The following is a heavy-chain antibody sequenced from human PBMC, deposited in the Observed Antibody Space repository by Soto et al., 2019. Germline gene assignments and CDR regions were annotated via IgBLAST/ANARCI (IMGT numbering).Heavy chain of an antibody. CDR1: GFTVTSGS. Sequence: GGSLRLSCAASGFTVTSGSMSWVRQAPGRGLEWVSVIYSGGGTYYADSVRGRFTISRDNSKNTQYLQMNSLRSDDTTVYYCARDGYSTNFAYWGQGTLDTVSS. J-gene: IGHJ4*02. V-gene: IGHV3-53*05. D-gene: IGHD6-13*01. CDR2: IYSGGGT. CDR3: ARDGYSTNFAY.